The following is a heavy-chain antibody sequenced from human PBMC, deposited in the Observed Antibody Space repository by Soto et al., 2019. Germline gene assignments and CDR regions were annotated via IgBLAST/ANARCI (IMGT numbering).Heavy chain of an antibody. Sequence: PSETLSLTCTVSGGSISSSSYYWGWIRQPPGKGLEWIGSIYYSGSTYYNPSLKSRVTISVDTSKNQFSLKLSSVTTADTAVYYCATFPYYYGSGSYYNPTHFDYWGQGTLVTV. CDR2: IYYSGST. CDR3: ATFPYYYGSGSYYNPTHFDY. J-gene: IGHJ4*02. D-gene: IGHD3-10*01. V-gene: IGHV4-39*01. CDR1: GGSISSSSYY.